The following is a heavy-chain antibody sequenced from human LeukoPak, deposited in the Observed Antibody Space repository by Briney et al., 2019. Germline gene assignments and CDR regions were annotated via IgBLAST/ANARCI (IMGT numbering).Heavy chain of an antibody. V-gene: IGHV3-33*07. CDR1: GFYFNSYD. CDR2: IRHDGSDK. D-gene: IGHD3-22*01. J-gene: IGHJ4*02. Sequence: GGSLRLSCAGSGFYFNSYDMYWVRQAPGKGLEWVAFIRHDGSDKYYADSLKGRFTISRDNAKNSLYLQMNSLRAEDTAVYYCARDYYYDSSGYFGYWGQGTLVTVSS. CDR3: ARDYYYDSSGYFGY.